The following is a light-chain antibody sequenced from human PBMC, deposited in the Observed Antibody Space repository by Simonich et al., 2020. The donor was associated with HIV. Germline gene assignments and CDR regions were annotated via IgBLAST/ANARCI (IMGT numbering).Light chain of an antibody. Sequence: DIQMTQSPSSLSASVGDRVTITCQASQDISNYLNWSQQKPGKAPKLLIYDASNLETGVPSRFSGSGSGTDFTLTISSLQPEDFATYYCQQANSFPFTFGPGTKVDIK. CDR2: DAS. V-gene: IGKV1-33*01. J-gene: IGKJ3*01. CDR3: QQANSFPFT. CDR1: QDISNY.